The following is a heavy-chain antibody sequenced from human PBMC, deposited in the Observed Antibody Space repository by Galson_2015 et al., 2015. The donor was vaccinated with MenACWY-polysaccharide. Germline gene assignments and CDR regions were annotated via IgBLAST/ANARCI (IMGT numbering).Heavy chain of an antibody. Sequence: SVKVSCKASGYTFSDYYMHWVRQAPGQGLEWMGRINPNSGGTSSAQKFQGRVTMTRDTSISTAYMELSRLRSDDTAVYYCARDFKDSSGWYYFDYWGRGTLVTVSS. V-gene: IGHV1-2*06. J-gene: IGHJ4*02. CDR1: GYTFSDYY. CDR2: INPNSGGT. D-gene: IGHD6-19*01. CDR3: ARDFKDSSGWYYFDY.